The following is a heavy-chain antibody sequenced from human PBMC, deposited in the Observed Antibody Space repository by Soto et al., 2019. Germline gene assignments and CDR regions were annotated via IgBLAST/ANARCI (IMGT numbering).Heavy chain of an antibody. CDR3: AGFHNPPPGWFDP. J-gene: IGHJ5*02. Sequence: PSETLSLTCSVSGGSINSGGYFWSWIRQHPGKGLECIGYIYHSGITYYNPSLKSRVTISVDTSKNEFSLQLRSVTAADTAVYFCAGFHNPPPGWFDPSAQGTLLTVST. CDR1: GGSINSGGYF. D-gene: IGHD1-20*01. V-gene: IGHV4-31*03. CDR2: IYHSGIT.